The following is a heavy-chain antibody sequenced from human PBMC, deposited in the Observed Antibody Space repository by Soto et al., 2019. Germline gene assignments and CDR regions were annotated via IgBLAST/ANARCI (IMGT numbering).Heavy chain of an antibody. D-gene: IGHD5-18*01. J-gene: IGHJ6*02. Sequence: QVQLVQSGAEVKKPGSSVKVSCKTYGGSFSDYAINWVRQAPGQGLEWMGGIIPMYGIANYAPKFQGRVTITADKSTRTVYMEVSSLRSEDTALFYCARGYRHGYCYAVDVWGQGTTVTVSS. CDR1: GGSFSDYA. CDR2: IIPMYGIA. V-gene: IGHV1-69*17. CDR3: ARGYRHGYCYAVDV.